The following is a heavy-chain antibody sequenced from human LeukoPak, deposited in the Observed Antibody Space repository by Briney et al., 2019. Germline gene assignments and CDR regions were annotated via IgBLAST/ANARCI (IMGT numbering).Heavy chain of an antibody. Sequence: GGSLRLSCVASAFTFSSYWMSWVRQAPGKGLEWVANIKQDGSEKKYVDSVKGRFTISRDNVENSLYLQMNSLRAEDTAVYYCARVDDTSSWYGDDAFDMWGQGTMVIVSS. J-gene: IGHJ3*02. D-gene: IGHD6-13*01. CDR3: ARVDDTSSWYGDDAFDM. CDR1: AFTFSSYW. V-gene: IGHV3-7*01. CDR2: IKQDGSEK.